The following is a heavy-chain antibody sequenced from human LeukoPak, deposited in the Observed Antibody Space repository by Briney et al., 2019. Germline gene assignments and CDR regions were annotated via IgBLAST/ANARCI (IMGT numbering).Heavy chain of an antibody. CDR1: GYSISSGYY. CDR2: IYHSGST. J-gene: IGHJ4*02. V-gene: IGHV4-38-2*02. Sequence: SETLSLTCTVSGYSISSGYYWGWIRQPPGKGLEWIGSIYHSGSTYYNPSLKSRVTISVDTSKNQFSLKLSSVTAADTAVYYCARVSYYDSSGNFDYWGQGTLVTVSS. D-gene: IGHD3-22*01. CDR3: ARVSYYDSSGNFDY.